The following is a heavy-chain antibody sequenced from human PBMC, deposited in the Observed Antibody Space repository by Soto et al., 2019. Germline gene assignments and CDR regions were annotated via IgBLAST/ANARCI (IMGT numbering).Heavy chain of an antibody. V-gene: IGHV4-30-2*02. D-gene: IGHD6-13*01. CDR3: AHRSVAAAGSRDVGSFDF. J-gene: IGHJ4*02. Sequence: PSETLSLTCAVSGGSISSGGYSWSWIRQPPGKGLEWIGYIYHSGSTYYNPSLKSRVTISVDRSKNQVVLTVANMDPVDTATYYCAHRSVAAAGSRDVGSFDFWGQGTLVTVSS. CDR2: IYHSGST. CDR1: GGSISSGGYS.